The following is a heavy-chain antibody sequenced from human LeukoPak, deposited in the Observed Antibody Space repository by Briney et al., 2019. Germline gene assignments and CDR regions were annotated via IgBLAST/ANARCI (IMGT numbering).Heavy chain of an antibody. Sequence: SETLSLTCTVSGGSISSYYWSWIRQPPGKGLEWIGYIYYSESTNYNPSLKSRVTISVDTSKNQFSLKLSSVTAADTAVYYCARAVEKYYDSSGPLGYWGQGTLVTVSS. V-gene: IGHV4-59*08. CDR2: IYYSEST. J-gene: IGHJ4*02. CDR3: ARAVEKYYDSSGPLGY. CDR1: GGSISSYY. D-gene: IGHD3-22*01.